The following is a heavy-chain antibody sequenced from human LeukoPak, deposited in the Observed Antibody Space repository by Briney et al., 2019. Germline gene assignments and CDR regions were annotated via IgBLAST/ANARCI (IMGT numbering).Heavy chain of an antibody. V-gene: IGHV4-30-4*01. Sequence: PSETLSLTCTVSGGSTSSGDYYWSWIRQPPGKGLEWIGYIYYSGSTYYNPSLKSRVTISVDTSKNQFSLKLSSVTAADTAVYYCASLGVPSGADYWGQGTLVTVSS. D-gene: IGHD3-16*01. CDR1: GGSTSSGDYY. J-gene: IGHJ4*02. CDR2: IYYSGST. CDR3: ASLGVPSGADY.